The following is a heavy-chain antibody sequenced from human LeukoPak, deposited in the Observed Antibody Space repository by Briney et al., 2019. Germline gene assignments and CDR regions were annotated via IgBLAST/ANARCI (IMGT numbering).Heavy chain of an antibody. CDR1: GFTFSSYA. J-gene: IGHJ4*02. CDR2: IGTAGDT. V-gene: IGHV3-13*01. Sequence: TGGSLRLSCAASGFTFSSYAMHWVRQATGKGLEWVPAIGTAGDTYYPGSVKGRFTISRENAKNSLYLQMNSLRVGDTAVYYCARGRSSSSWYPLFDYWGQGTLVTVSS. CDR3: ARGRSSSSWYPLFDY. D-gene: IGHD6-13*01.